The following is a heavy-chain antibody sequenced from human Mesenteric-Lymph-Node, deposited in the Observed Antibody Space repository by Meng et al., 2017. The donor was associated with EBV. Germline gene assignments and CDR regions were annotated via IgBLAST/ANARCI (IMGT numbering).Heavy chain of an antibody. CDR3: ARDQYYDFWSGYYIPSEYFQH. CDR1: GFTLRTYS. Sequence: EVQLVESGGXLVKPGGSLXLSFAASGFTLRTYSMNWARQAPGKGLEWVSSISSSSSRIYYADSMKGRFTISRDNAKKSLYLQMNSLRAEDTAVYYCARDQYYDFWSGYYIPSEYFQHWGQGTLVTVST. D-gene: IGHD3-3*01. V-gene: IGHV3-21*01. J-gene: IGHJ1*01. CDR2: ISSSSSRI.